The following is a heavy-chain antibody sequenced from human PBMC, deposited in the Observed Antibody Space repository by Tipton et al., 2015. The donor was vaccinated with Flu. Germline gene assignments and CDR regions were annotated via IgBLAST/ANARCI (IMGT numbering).Heavy chain of an antibody. CDR3: ARQVASATDWFDP. CDR1: GFTVISTY. V-gene: IGHV3-53*01. D-gene: IGHD2-15*01. Sequence: SLRLSCAASGFTVISTYMSWVRQAPGKGLEWVSVIYTGVSGSTYYADSVKGRFTIPRDNSKNTLYLQMNSLRVEDTAVYYCARQVASATDWFDPWGQGTLVTVSS. J-gene: IGHJ5*02. CDR2: IYTGVSGST.